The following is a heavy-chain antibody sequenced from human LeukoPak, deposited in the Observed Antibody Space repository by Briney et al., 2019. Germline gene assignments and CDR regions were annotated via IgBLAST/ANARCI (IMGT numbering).Heavy chain of an antibody. V-gene: IGHV4-38-2*02. CDR2: IYHSGST. Sequence: SETLSLTCTVSGYSISSGYYWGWIRQPPGKGLEWIGSIYHSGSTYYNPSLKSRVTISVDTSKNQFSLKLSSVTAADTAVYYCARIAAAGTRVSDYWGQGTLVTVSS. CDR1: GYSISSGYY. J-gene: IGHJ4*02. D-gene: IGHD6-13*01. CDR3: ARIAAAGTRVSDY.